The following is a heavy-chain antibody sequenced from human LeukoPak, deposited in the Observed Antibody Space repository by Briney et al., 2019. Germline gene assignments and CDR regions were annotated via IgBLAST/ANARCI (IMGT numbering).Heavy chain of an antibody. J-gene: IGHJ6*03. V-gene: IGHV1-8*03. Sequence: ASVKVSCKASGYTFTSYDINWVPQATGHGLECMGWMNPNSGNTGYAQKFQGRVTITRNTSISTAYMELSSLRSEDTAVYYCARGPVTTVLNYYYYYMDVWGKGTTVTVSS. CDR1: GYTFTSYD. CDR3: ARGPVTTVLNYYYYYMDV. CDR2: MNPNSGNT. D-gene: IGHD4-11*01.